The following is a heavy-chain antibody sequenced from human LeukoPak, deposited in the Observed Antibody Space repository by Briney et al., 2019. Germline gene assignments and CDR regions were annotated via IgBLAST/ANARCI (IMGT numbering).Heavy chain of an antibody. J-gene: IGHJ4*02. CDR1: GGTFSRYA. V-gene: IGHV1-69*13. CDR2: IIPMFGIA. CDR3: ARDRPYTGGWRGFDY. Sequence: ASVKVSCKAPGGTFSRYAISWVRQAPGQGLEWMGGIIPMFGIANYAQKFQGRVTITADESTSTAYVELSSLRSEDTAVYYCARDRPYTGGWRGFDYWGQGTLVTVSS. D-gene: IGHD6-19*01.